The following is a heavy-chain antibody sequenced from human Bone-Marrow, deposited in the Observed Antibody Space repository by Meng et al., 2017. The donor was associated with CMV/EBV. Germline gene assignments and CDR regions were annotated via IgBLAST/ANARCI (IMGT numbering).Heavy chain of an antibody. CDR3: TTTWSRTGEAYY. Sequence: GESLKISCAASGFTFSSYAMSWVRQAPGKGLEWVSAIRGSGGSTYYADSVKGRFTISRDNSKNIMYLQMNSMRAEDTAVYYCTTTWSRTGEAYYWGQGTLVTVSS. V-gene: IGHV3-23*01. J-gene: IGHJ4*02. CDR2: IRGSGGST. CDR1: GFTFSSYA. D-gene: IGHD7-27*01.